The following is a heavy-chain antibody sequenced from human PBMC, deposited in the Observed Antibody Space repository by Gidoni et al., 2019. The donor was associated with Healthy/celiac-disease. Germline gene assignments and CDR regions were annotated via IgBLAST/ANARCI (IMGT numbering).Heavy chain of an antibody. Sequence: EVQLVESGGGLVQPGRSLRLSCTASGFPFGDYAMSWVRQAPGKGLEWVGFIRSKAYGGTTEYAASVKGRFTISRDDSKSIAYLQMNSLKTEDTAVYYCTRAVSPIVVVPAAQPSAEYFQHWGQGTLVTVSS. J-gene: IGHJ1*01. CDR2: IRSKAYGGTT. CDR1: GFPFGDYA. D-gene: IGHD2-2*01. V-gene: IGHV3-49*04. CDR3: TRAVSPIVVVPAAQPSAEYFQH.